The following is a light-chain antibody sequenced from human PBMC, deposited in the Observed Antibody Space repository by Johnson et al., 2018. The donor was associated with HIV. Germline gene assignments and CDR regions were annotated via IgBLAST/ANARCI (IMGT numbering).Light chain of an antibody. V-gene: IGLV1-51*01. CDR3: GTWDSSLSAGNA. Sequence: QAVLTQPPSVSAAPGQKVTISCSGSSSNIGNNYVSWYQQLPGTAPKLLIYYNNKRPSGIPDRFSGSKSGTSATLGITGLQTGDEADYYCGTWDSSLSAGNAFGTGTKVTVL. J-gene: IGLJ1*01. CDR1: SSNIGNNY. CDR2: YNN.